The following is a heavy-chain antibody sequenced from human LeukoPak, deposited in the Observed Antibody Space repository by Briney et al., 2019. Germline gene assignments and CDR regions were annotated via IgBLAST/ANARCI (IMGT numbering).Heavy chain of an antibody. CDR3: AREEGGYYDSSGYSGVDY. J-gene: IGHJ4*02. CDR1: GYTFTIYY. V-gene: IGHV1-46*01. CDR2: INPSGGST. Sequence: ASVTVSFTASGYTFTIYYMHWVRQAPGQGLGWMGIINPSGGSTSYAQKFQGRVTMTRDTSTSTVYMELSSLRSEDTAVYYCAREEGGYYDSSGYSGVDYWGQGTLVTVSS. D-gene: IGHD3-22*01.